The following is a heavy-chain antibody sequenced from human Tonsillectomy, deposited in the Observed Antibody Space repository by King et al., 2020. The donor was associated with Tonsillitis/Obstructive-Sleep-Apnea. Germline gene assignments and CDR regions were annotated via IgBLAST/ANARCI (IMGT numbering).Heavy chain of an antibody. Sequence: VQLQESGPGLVKRSETLSLTCSVSGGSVRSVHYFWTWIRQPPGKGLEWLGYVYDSGRTDYNPSLKSRLTLSMDVSKNLFSLKMTSMTAADTAIYYCARARRRDGYNGIDFWGQGTLVTVSS. CDR2: VYDSGRT. D-gene: IGHD5-24*01. CDR3: ARARRRDGYNGIDF. J-gene: IGHJ4*02. CDR1: GGSVRSVHYF. V-gene: IGHV4-61*03.